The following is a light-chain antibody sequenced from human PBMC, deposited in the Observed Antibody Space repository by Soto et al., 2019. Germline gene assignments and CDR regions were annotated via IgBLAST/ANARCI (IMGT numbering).Light chain of an antibody. Sequence: QCVLTQPASLSASPGQSITIPCTGTSSDVGSYNLVSWFQQHPGKVPKLLIYEGTKRPSGLSDRFSGSKSGTTASLTISGLQAEDEAHYYCYSYAGENLYVFGTGTKVTVL. CDR1: SSDVGSYNL. CDR2: EGT. CDR3: YSYAGENLYV. V-gene: IGLV2-23*01. J-gene: IGLJ1*01.